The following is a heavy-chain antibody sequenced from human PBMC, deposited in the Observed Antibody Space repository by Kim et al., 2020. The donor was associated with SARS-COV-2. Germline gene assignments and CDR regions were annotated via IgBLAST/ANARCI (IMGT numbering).Heavy chain of an antibody. D-gene: IGHD3-22*01. CDR1: GGSFSGYY. V-gene: IGHV4-34*01. J-gene: IGHJ6*01. Sequence: SETLSLTCAVSGGSFSGYYWSWIRQPPGKGLEWIGEIYHSGSTNYNPSLKSRVTISVDTSKNQFSLKLSSVTAADTAVYYCARSGSIILVVVVLIHGLDV. CDR2: IYHSGST. CDR3: ARSGSIILVVVVLIHGLDV.